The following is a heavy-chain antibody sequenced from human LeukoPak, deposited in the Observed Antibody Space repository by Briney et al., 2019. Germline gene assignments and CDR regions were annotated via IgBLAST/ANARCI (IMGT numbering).Heavy chain of an antibody. D-gene: IGHD5-24*01. CDR2: INHDGST. CDR3: ARRRRWLRPFDY. J-gene: IGHJ4*02. V-gene: IGHV4-34*01. Sequence: SETLSLTCTVYGESFSAYSWNWIRQPPGKGLEWIGEINHDGSTSYNPSLKSRVTISRDTSKKQFSLNVTSVTAADTAVYYCARRRRWLRPFDYWGQGSLVTVSS. CDR1: GESFSAYS.